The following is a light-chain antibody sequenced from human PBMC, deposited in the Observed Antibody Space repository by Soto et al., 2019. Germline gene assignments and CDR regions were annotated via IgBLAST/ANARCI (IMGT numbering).Light chain of an antibody. CDR2: AAS. V-gene: IGKV3D-15*01. Sequence: IVMTQSPATLSLSPGERATLSCRASQNIDNHVAWYQQIPGQAPRLLMYAASTRATGIPARFSGSGSGTEFTLTISSLQSEDFAVYYCQEYNKWPSWTFGRGTKVDIK. J-gene: IGKJ1*01. CDR3: QEYNKWPSWT. CDR1: QNIDNH.